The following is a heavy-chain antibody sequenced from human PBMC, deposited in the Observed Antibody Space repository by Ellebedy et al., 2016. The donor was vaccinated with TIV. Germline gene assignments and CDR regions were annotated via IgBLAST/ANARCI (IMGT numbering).Heavy chain of an antibody. J-gene: IGHJ4*02. Sequence: SETLSLTCTVSGGSIGNYYWSWIWQSPGRGLEWIGYTHYSGNTDYNPTLKSRVTMSVDTSKNQVSLRLTSVTAADTAVYYCARQARYSDSSAYYAYWGQGTLVTVSS. CDR2: THYSGNT. V-gene: IGHV4-59*01. D-gene: IGHD3-22*01. CDR3: ARQARYSDSSAYYAY. CDR1: GGSIGNYY.